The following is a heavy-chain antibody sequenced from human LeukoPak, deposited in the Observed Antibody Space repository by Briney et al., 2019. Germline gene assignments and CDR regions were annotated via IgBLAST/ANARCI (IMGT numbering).Heavy chain of an antibody. CDR2: LYSDGRST. J-gene: IGHJ2*01. Sequence: GGSLRLSCAASGFTFSSYWMHWVRQAPGKGLVWVSRLYSDGRSTSYADSVKGRFTISRDYAKNTLYLQMNSLRAEDTAVYYCARAVGDSINWYFDLWGRGTLVTVSS. D-gene: IGHD2/OR15-2a*01. V-gene: IGHV3-74*01. CDR1: GFTFSSYW. CDR3: ARAVGDSINWYFDL.